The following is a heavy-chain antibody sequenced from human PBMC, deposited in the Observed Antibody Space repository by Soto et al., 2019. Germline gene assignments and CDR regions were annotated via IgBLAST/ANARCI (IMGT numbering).Heavy chain of an antibody. CDR1: GFTFSSYG. Sequence: GGSLRLSCAASGFTFSSYGMHWVRQAPGKGLEWVAVISYDGSNKYYADSVKGRSTISRDNSKNTLYLQMNSLRAEDTAVYYCAKDARYSSSWSAGMDVWGQGTTVTVSS. D-gene: IGHD6-13*01. CDR3: AKDARYSSSWSAGMDV. J-gene: IGHJ6*02. V-gene: IGHV3-30*18. CDR2: ISYDGSNK.